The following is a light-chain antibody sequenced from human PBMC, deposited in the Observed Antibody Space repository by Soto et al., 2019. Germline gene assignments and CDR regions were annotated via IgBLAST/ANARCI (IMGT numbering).Light chain of an antibody. V-gene: IGLV2-14*01. CDR3: SSYTSSGSLV. Sequence: QSALTQPASVSGSPGQSITISCTGTSSDVGGFKFVSWYQQHPGKAPKLIIYDVNNRPSGVSNHFSGSKSGNTASLTISGLQAEDEADYYCSSYTSSGSLVFGGGTKLTVL. J-gene: IGLJ2*01. CDR1: SSDVGGFKF. CDR2: DVN.